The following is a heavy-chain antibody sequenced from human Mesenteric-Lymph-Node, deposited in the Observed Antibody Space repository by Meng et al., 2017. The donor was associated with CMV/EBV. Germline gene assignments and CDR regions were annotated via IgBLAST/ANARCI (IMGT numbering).Heavy chain of an antibody. CDR2: IGTAGDT. V-gene: IGHV3-13*01. J-gene: IGHJ6*02. CDR3: STLTDYYYIMDV. CDR1: GFTFSSYD. D-gene: IGHD4-11*01. Sequence: GESLKISCAASGFTFSSYDMHWVRQATGKGLEWVSAIGTAGDTYYPGSVKGRFTISRENAKNSLYLQMNSLRAEDTAVYYCSTLTDYYYIMDVWGQGTAVTVSS.